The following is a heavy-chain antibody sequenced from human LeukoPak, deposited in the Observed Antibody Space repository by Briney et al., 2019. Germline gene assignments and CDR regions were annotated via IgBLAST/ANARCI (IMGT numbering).Heavy chain of an antibody. CDR3: ARGGVVVPAAMEFDY. J-gene: IGHJ4*02. CDR1: GGSISSYY. V-gene: IGHV4-59*01. D-gene: IGHD2-2*01. CDR2: IYYSGST. Sequence: SETLPLTCTVSGGSISSYYWSWIRQPPGKGLEWIGYIYYSGSTTYNPSLKSRVTISVDTSKNQFSLKLSSVTAADTAVYYCARGGVVVPAAMEFDYWGQGTLVTVSS.